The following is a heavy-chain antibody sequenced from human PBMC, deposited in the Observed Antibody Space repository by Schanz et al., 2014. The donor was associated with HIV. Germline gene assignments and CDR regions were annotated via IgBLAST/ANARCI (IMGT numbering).Heavy chain of an antibody. CDR1: GYTFTDYF. D-gene: IGHD2-15*01. CDR2: IKPNSGET. J-gene: IGHJ6*02. V-gene: IGHV1-2*02. CDR3: ARSHYSVVSSRAMDV. Sequence: QVQLVQSGAEVKKPGASVKVSCKASGYTFTDYFMHWVRQAPGQGLEWMGWIKPNSGETKFARKFQGRVTMTRDTTATTVYMELSSLKSEDTAVYYCARSHYSVVSSRAMDVWGQGTTVTVSS.